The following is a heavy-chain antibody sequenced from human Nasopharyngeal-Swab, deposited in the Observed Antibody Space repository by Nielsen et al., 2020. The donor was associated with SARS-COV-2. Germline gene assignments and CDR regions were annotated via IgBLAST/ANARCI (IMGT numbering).Heavy chain of an antibody. Sequence: GGSLRLSCAASGFTFSSYSMNWVRQAPGKGLEWVSSISSSSSYIYYADSVKGRFTISRDNGKNSLYLQMNSLRAEDTAVYYCAREGQIFGVVDYYYYRLDVWGQGTTVTVSS. V-gene: IGHV3-21*03. CDR2: ISSSSSYI. CDR1: GFTFSSYS. J-gene: IGHJ6*02. D-gene: IGHD3-3*01. CDR3: AREGQIFGVVDYYYYRLDV.